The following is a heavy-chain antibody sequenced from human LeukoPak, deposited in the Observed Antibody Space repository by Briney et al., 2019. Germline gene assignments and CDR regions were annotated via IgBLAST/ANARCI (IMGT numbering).Heavy chain of an antibody. V-gene: IGHV3-48*03. CDR2: ISSSGSTI. Sequence: GGSLRLSCAASGFTFSSYEMYWVRQAPGKGLEWVSYISSSGSTIYYADSVKGRFTISRDNAKNSLYLQTNSLRAEDTAVYYCARERGYAAFDIWGQGTMVTVSS. D-gene: IGHD5-12*01. CDR3: ARERGYAAFDI. J-gene: IGHJ3*02. CDR1: GFTFSSYE.